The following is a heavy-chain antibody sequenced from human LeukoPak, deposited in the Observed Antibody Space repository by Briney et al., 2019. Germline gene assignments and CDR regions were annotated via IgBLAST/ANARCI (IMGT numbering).Heavy chain of an antibody. CDR2: IWYDGSNK. CDR1: GFTFSSYG. Sequence: GGSLRLSCAASGFTFSSYGMHWVRQAPGKGLEWVAVIWYDGSNKYYADSVKGRFTIPRDNSENTLYLQMNSLRAEDTAVYYCAKVVGSFDYWGQGTLVTVSS. CDR3: AKVVGSFDY. D-gene: IGHD2-2*01. J-gene: IGHJ4*02. V-gene: IGHV3-33*06.